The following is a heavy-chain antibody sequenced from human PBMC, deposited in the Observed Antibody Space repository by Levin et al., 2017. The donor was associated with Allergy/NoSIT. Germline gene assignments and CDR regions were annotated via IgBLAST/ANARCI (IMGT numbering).Heavy chain of an antibody. CDR1: GFTFSSYS. D-gene: IGHD1-1*01. V-gene: IGHV3-48*02. CDR3: ARDRPGTTGANYYYYGMDG. J-gene: IGHJ6*02. Sequence: LSLTCAASGFTFSSYSMNWVRQAPGKGLEWVSYISSSSSTIYYADSVKGRFTISRDNAKNSLYLQMNSLRDEDTAVYYCARDRPGTTGANYYYYGMDGWGQGTTVTVSS. CDR2: ISSSSSTI.